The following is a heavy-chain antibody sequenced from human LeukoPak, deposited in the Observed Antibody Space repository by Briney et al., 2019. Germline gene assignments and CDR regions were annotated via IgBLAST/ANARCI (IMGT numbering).Heavy chain of an antibody. CDR1: GFTFSSFC. V-gene: IGHV3-33*01. Sequence: PGGSLRLSCAASGFTFSSFCMHWVRQAPGKGLEWVAVIWNDGSNKYYADSVKGRFTISRDNSKNTLYLQMNRLRAEDTAVYYCAALQMHINVLDYWGQGTLVTVSS. CDR2: IWNDGSNK. CDR3: AALQMHINVLDY. J-gene: IGHJ4*02. D-gene: IGHD2-21*01.